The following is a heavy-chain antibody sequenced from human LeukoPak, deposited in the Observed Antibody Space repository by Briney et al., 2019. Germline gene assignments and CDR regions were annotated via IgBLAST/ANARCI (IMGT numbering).Heavy chain of an antibody. J-gene: IGHJ4*02. Sequence: GGSLRLSCVVSEFSFSTYWMSWVRQAPGKGLEWVANIKEDGSEKYYVDSVKGRFTISRDNSKNTLYLQMNSLRAEDTAVYYCAKDLVSGSYAPRGGGIDYWGQGTLVTVSS. CDR1: EFSFSTYW. CDR2: IKEDGSEK. V-gene: IGHV3-7*01. D-gene: IGHD1-26*01. CDR3: AKDLVSGSYAPRGGGIDY.